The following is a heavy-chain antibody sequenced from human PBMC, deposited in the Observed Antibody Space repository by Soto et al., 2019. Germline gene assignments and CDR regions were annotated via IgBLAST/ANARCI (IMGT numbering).Heavy chain of an antibody. V-gene: IGHV4-30-4*01. Sequence: QVQLQESGPGLVKPSQTLSLTCTVSGGSISSGDYFWRWIRQSPGKGLEWIGYISSIGSTYYNPSLKSRVSVSTDTAKNQFSLKLSAVTTATTAVYYCARGLVIRPYNYPAMDVWGQGTTVTVSS. CDR3: ARGLVIRPYNYPAMDV. D-gene: IGHD3-9*01. CDR2: ISSIGST. J-gene: IGHJ6*01. CDR1: GGSISSGDYF.